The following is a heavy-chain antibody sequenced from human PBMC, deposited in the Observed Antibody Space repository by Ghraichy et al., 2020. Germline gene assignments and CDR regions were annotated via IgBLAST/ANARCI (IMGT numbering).Heavy chain of an antibody. V-gene: IGHV4-30-2*01. D-gene: IGHD3-3*01. CDR1: GGSISRGGYS. Sequence: SLNISCAVSGGSISRGGYSWSWIRQPPGKGLEWIGYIYDTGSTKYSPSLKSRVTISVDRSKNQFSLKLSSVTAADTAVYYCARFFGVDYYFDYWGQGTLVTVSS. J-gene: IGHJ4*02. CDR2: IYDTGST. CDR3: ARFFGVDYYFDY.